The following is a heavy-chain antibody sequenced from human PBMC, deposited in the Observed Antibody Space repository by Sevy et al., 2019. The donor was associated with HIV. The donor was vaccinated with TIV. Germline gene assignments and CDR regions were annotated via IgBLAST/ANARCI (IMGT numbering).Heavy chain of an antibody. V-gene: IGHV3-23*01. D-gene: IGHD6-13*01. CDR2: ISGSGYST. CDR3: ATQQQLVLFDAFDI. CDR1: GFTFSSYA. Sequence: GGSLRLSCAASGFTFSSYAMSWVRQAPGKGLEWISAISGSGYSTYYADSVKGRFTISRDNSKNTLYLQMNSLRAEGTAVYFCATQQQLVLFDAFDIWGQGTMVTVSS. J-gene: IGHJ3*02.